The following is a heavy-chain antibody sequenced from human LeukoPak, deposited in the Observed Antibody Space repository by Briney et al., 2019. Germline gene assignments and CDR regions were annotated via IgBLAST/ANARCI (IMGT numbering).Heavy chain of an antibody. CDR3: ARGRYDSSGYYALFDY. CDR2: ISRSSIYK. Sequence: KSGGSLRLSCAASGFTFSNYNMNWVRQAPGKGLEWVSSISRSSIYKYYADSVKGRFTISRDNAKNSLFLQMNSLRAEDTAVYFCARGRYDSSGYYALFDYWGQGTLVTVSS. CDR1: GFTFSNYN. J-gene: IGHJ4*02. V-gene: IGHV3-21*01. D-gene: IGHD3-22*01.